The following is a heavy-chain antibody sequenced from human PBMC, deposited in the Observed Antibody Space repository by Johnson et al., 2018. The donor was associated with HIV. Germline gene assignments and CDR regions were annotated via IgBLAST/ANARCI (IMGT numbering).Heavy chain of an antibody. V-gene: IGHV3-23*04. Sequence: VQLVESGGGLVQPGGSLRLSCAASGFTFSSYAMSWVRQAPGKGLEWVSAISGSGGSTYYADSVKGRFTISRDNSKHTLYLQMNSLRAEDRSVYYCARGREGGTYQGGAFEIWGQGTMVTVSS. J-gene: IGHJ3*02. CDR1: GFTFSSYA. CDR3: ARGREGGTYQGGAFEI. CDR2: ISGSGGST. D-gene: IGHD1-26*01.